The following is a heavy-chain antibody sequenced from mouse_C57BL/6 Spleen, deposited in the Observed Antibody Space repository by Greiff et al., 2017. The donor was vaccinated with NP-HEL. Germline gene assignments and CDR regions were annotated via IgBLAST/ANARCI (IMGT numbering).Heavy chain of an antibody. CDR1: GYTFTSYW. D-gene: IGHD2-4*01. J-gene: IGHJ3*01. V-gene: IGHV1-64*01. CDR2: IHPNSGST. CDR3: ATSYYDYDVFAY. Sequence: QVQLQQPGAELVKPGASVKLSCKASGYTFTSYWMHWVKQRPGQGLEWIGMIHPNSGSTNYNEKFKSKATLTVDKSSSTAYMQLSSLTSEDSAVYYCATSYYDYDVFAYWGQGTLVTVSA.